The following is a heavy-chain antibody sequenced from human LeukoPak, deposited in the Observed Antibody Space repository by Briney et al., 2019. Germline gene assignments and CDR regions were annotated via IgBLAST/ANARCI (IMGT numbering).Heavy chain of an antibody. V-gene: IGHV4-31*03. D-gene: IGHD4-23*01. CDR2: IYYSGST. CDR3: ARDAGNYGGNSEAFDI. J-gene: IGHJ3*02. Sequence: SQTLSLTCTVSGGSISSGGYYWSWIRQHPGKGLEWIGYIYYSGSTYCNPSLKSRVTISVDTSKNQFSLKLSSVTAADTAVYYCARDAGNYGGNSEAFDIWGQGTMVTVSS. CDR1: GGSISSGGYY.